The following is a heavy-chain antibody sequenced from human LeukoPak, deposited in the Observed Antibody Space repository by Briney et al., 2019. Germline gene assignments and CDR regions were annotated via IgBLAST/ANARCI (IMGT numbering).Heavy chain of an antibody. CDR3: ARDPYGGNWGGFFDY. CDR2: INPNSGGT. V-gene: IGHV1-2*02. D-gene: IGHD4-23*01. CDR1: GYTFTGYY. J-gene: IGHJ4*02. Sequence: ASVKVSCKASGYTFTGYYMHWVRQAPGQGLEWMGWINPNSGGTNYAQKFQGRVTMTRDTSISTAYMDLSRLTSDGTAVYYCARDPYGGNWGGFFDYWGQGTLVTVSS.